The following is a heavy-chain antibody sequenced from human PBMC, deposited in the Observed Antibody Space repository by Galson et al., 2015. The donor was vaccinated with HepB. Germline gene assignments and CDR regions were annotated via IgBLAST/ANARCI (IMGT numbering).Heavy chain of an antibody. D-gene: IGHD2-2*01. J-gene: IGHJ5*02. CDR3: ARCAIVVVDIPHGWFDP. CDR1: GGTFSSYA. CDR2: IIPIFGTA. V-gene: IGHV1-69*06. Sequence: SVKVSCKASGGTFSSYAISWVRQAPGQGLEWMGGIIPIFGTANYAQRFQGRVTITADKSTSTAYMELSSLRSEDTAVYYCARCAIVVVDIPHGWFDPWGQGTLVTVSS.